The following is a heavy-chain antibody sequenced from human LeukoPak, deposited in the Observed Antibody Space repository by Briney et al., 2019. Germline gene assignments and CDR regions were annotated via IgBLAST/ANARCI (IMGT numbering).Heavy chain of an antibody. D-gene: IGHD6-19*01. CDR3: ARVASSGWYFVDFDY. J-gene: IGHJ4*02. Sequence: ASVKVSCKASGYTFTSYDINWVRQATGQGPEWMGWMNPNSGNTGYAQKFQGRVTMTRNTSISTAYMELSSLRSEDTAVYYCARVASSGWYFVDFDYWGQGTLVTVSS. V-gene: IGHV1-8*01. CDR1: GYTFTSYD. CDR2: MNPNSGNT.